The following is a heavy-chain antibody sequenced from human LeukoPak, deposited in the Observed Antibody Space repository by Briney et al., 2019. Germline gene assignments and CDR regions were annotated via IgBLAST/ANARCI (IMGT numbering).Heavy chain of an antibody. D-gene: IGHD1-1*01. CDR2: IYSGGST. J-gene: IGHJ6*02. CDR3: ARDLAVQLGDYGMDV. V-gene: IGHV3-53*01. CDR1: GFTVSSNY. Sequence: GGSLRLSCAASGFTVSSNYMSWVRQAPGKGLEWVSVIYSGGSTYYADSVKGRFTISRDNSKNTLYLQMNSLRAEDTAVYYCARDLAVQLGDYGMDVWGQGTTVTVSS.